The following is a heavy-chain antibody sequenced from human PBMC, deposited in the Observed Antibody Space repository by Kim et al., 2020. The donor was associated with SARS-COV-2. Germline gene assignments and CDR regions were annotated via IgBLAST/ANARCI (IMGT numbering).Heavy chain of an antibody. V-gene: IGHV3-30*18. CDR3: AKEGMHSYEG. Sequence: GGSLRLSCAASGFTFSSYGMHWVRQAPGKGLEWVAVISYDGSNKYYADSVKGRFTISRDNSKNTLYLQMNSLGAEDTAVYYCAKEGMHSYEGWGQGTLVT. J-gene: IGHJ4*02. CDR1: GFTFSSYG. D-gene: IGHD5-18*01. CDR2: ISYDGSNK.